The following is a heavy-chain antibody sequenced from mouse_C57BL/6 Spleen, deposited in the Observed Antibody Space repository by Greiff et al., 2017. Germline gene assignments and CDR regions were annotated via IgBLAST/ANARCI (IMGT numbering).Heavy chain of an antibody. J-gene: IGHJ2*01. D-gene: IGHD2-3*01. CDR1: GFTFTDYY. CDR2: IRNKANGYTT. CDR3: ARWDGYYFDY. Sequence: EVKLMESGGGLVQPGGSLSLSCAASGFTFTDYYMSWVRQPPGKALEWLGFIRNKANGYTTEYSASVKGRFTISRDNSQSILYLQMNALRAEDSATYYCARWDGYYFDYWGQGTTRTVSS. V-gene: IGHV7-3*01.